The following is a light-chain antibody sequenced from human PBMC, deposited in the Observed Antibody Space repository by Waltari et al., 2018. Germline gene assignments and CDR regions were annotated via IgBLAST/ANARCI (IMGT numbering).Light chain of an antibody. CDR1: FSPVGSYAY. CDR3: SSYTTRGTWV. CDR2: DVS. Sequence: QSALTQPASVSGSPGQSIPFSCPGPFSPVGSYAYVSWYQQLPGRAPQLLIYDVSHRPSGVSDRLSGSKSGNTASLTISGLQPEDEADYYCSSYTTRGTWVFGGGTKLTVL. V-gene: IGLV2-14*03. J-gene: IGLJ3*02.